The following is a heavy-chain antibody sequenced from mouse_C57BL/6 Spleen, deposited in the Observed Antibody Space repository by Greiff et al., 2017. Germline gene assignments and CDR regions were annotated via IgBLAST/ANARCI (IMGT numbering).Heavy chain of an antibody. D-gene: IGHD3-2*02. V-gene: IGHV1-55*01. CDR2: IYPGSGST. CDR3: ARPQLRQRGAMDY. CDR1: GYTFTSYW. J-gene: IGHJ4*01. Sequence: QVQLQQPGAELVKPGASVKLSCKASGYTFTSYWITWVKQRPGQGLEWIGDIYPGSGSTNYNEKFKSKATLTVDTSSSTAYMQLSSLTSEDSAVYYGARPQLRQRGAMDYWGQGTSVTVSS.